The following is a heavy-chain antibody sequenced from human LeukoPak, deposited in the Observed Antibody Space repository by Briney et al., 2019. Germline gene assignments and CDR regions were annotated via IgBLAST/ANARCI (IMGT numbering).Heavy chain of an antibody. V-gene: IGHV3-21*03. Sequence: GGSLRLSCAGSGFTFSTYTMNWVRQAPGKGLEWVSFISTSSSYIYYADSVKGRFTISRDNAKNSLYLQMNSLRAEDTAVYYCAREMYYYASGFDYWGQGTLVTVSS. J-gene: IGHJ4*02. CDR1: GFTFSTYT. CDR3: AREMYYYASGFDY. CDR2: ISTSSSYI. D-gene: IGHD3-10*01.